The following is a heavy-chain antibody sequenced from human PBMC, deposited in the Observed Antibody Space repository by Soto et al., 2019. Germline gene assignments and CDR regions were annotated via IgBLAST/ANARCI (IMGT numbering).Heavy chain of an antibody. Sequence: EVQLVESGGGLVKPGGSLRLSCVASGFTFSSYSMNWVRQAPGKGLEWVSYISTSSNTIYYADSVKGRFTISRDNVKNSLYLQMNSLRAEDTAVYYCARRPCGGSCYSNWFDPWGQGTLVTVSS. CDR3: ARRPCGGSCYSNWFDP. J-gene: IGHJ5*02. CDR1: GFTFSSYS. D-gene: IGHD2-15*01. V-gene: IGHV3-48*01. CDR2: ISTSSNTI.